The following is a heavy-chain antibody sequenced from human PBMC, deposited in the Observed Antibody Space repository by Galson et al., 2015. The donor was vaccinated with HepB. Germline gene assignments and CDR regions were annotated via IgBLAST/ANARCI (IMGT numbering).Heavy chain of an antibody. CDR1: DYTFTSNG. Sequence: SVKVSCKASDYTFTSNGITWVRQAPGQGLEWMGWISTYNGNTKYAQKFQGRVTMTTDTSTSTAYMELRSLRSDDTAVYYCARGGTFYDVGGYYYGMDVWGQGTTLTVSS. CDR2: ISTYNGNT. V-gene: IGHV1-18*04. CDR3: ARGGTFYDVGGYYYGMDV. J-gene: IGHJ6*02. D-gene: IGHD3-3*01.